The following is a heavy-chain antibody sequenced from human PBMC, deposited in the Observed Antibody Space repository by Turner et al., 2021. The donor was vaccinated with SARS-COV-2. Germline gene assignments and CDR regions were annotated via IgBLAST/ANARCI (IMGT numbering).Heavy chain of an antibody. D-gene: IGHD2-15*01. CDR1: GGSISSSY. J-gene: IGHJ4*01. Sequence: QVQLQESGPGLVKPSETLYLTCPVSGGSISSSYLSWIRQPAGKGLECIGRIYSSELATNNPSLKSRVTMSVDTSKNQFFLRLTYVTAADTAVYYCARDRKDITGRSVLYYFDHLCPGTLVTVSS. CDR2: IYSSELA. CDR3: ARDRKDITGRSVLYYFDH. V-gene: IGHV4-4*07.